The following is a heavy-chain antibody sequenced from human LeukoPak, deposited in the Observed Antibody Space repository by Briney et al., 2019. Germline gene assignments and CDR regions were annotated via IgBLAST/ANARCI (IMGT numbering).Heavy chain of an antibody. J-gene: IGHJ4*02. CDR1: GGSISSYY. V-gene: IGHV4-59*08. Sequence: SETLSLTCTVSGGSISSYYWSWIRQPPGKGLEWIGYIYYSGSTNYNPSLRSRVTISVDTSKNQFSLKLSSVTAADTAVYYCARSLYTITMVRGVTEYWGQGTLVTVSS. CDR3: ARSLYTITMVRGVTEY. CDR2: IYYSGST. D-gene: IGHD3-10*01.